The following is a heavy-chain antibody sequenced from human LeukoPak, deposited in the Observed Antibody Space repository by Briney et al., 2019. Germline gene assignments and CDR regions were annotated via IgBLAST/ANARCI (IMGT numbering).Heavy chain of an antibody. CDR2: ISSSGSTI. Sequence: PGGSLRLSCAASGFTFSDYYMSWIRQAPGKGLEWVSYISSSGSTIYYADSVKGRFTISRDNAKNSLYLQMNSLRAEDTAVYYCARDDDSGYDSDAFDIWGQGTMVTVSS. V-gene: IGHV3-11*04. CDR3: ARDDDSGYDSDAFDI. J-gene: IGHJ3*02. CDR1: GFTFSDYY. D-gene: IGHD5-12*01.